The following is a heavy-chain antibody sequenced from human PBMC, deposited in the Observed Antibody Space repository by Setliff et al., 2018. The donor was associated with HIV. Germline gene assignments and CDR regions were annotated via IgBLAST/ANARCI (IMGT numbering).Heavy chain of an antibody. J-gene: IGHJ4*02. D-gene: IGHD5-18*01. CDR1: GGSLSDYY. CDR2: INHSGST. V-gene: IGHV4-34*01. Sequence: PSETLYLTCGVYGGSLSDYYWNWIRQPPGKGLEWIAEINHSGSTNYNPSLKSRATISVDTSQNQLSLKLSSVTAADTAMYYCARYDGYKVSFDNWGPGTLVTVSS. CDR3: ARYDGYKVSFDN.